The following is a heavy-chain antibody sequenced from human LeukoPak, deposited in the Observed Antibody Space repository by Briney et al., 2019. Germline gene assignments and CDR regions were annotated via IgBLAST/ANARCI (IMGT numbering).Heavy chain of an antibody. V-gene: IGHV3-66*01. Sequence: SGGSLRLSCAASGFTVSSNYMSWVRQAPGKGLEWVSVIYSGGSTYYADSVKGRFTISRDNSKNTLYPQMNSLRAEDTAVYYCAMRGYSYGYLDYWGQGTLVTVSS. CDR3: AMRGYSYGYLDY. J-gene: IGHJ4*02. CDR2: IYSGGST. CDR1: GFTVSSNY. D-gene: IGHD5-18*01.